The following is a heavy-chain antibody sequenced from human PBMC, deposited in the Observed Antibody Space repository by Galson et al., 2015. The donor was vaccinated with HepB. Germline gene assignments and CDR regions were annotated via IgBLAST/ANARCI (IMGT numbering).Heavy chain of an antibody. J-gene: IGHJ6*02. D-gene: IGHD3-3*01. CDR2: ISSYNGNR. CDR1: GYRFTNYG. Sequence: SVKVSCKASGYRFTNYGISWVRQAPGRGLEWMGWISSYNGNRDYSQKFQGRITMSTDTDTSTAFIELRGLRSDDTAVYYCTRVSYDFWSGYRAWGQGTTVTVSS. V-gene: IGHV1-18*04. CDR3: TRVSYDFWSGYRA.